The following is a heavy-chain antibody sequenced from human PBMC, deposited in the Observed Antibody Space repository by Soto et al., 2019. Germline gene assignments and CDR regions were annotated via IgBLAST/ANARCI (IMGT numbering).Heavy chain of an antibody. CDR2: ISSSGSTI. CDR1: GFTFSSYE. D-gene: IGHD4-17*01. Sequence: EVQLVESGGGLVQPGGSLRLSCAASGFTFSSYEMNWVRQAPGQGLEWVSYISSSGSTIYYADSVKGRFTISRDNAKNSLYLQMNSLRAEDTAVYYCARDLLDHDYGDYIGYYYYGMDVWGQWTTVTVSS. V-gene: IGHV3-48*03. J-gene: IGHJ6*02. CDR3: ARDLLDHDYGDYIGYYYYGMDV.